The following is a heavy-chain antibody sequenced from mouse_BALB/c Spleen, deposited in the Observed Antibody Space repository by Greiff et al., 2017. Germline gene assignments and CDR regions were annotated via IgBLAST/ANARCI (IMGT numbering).Heavy chain of an antibody. CDR2: IDPANGNT. V-gene: IGHV14-3*02. CDR1: GFNIKDTY. Sequence: EVQLQQSGAELVKPGASVKLSCTASGFNIKDTYMHWVKQRPEQGLEWIGRIDPANGNTKYDPKFQGKATITADTSSNTAYLQLSSLTSEDTAVYYCASPIYYDYPPWFAYWGQGTLVTVSA. J-gene: IGHJ3*01. CDR3: ASPIYYDYPPWFAY. D-gene: IGHD2-4*01.